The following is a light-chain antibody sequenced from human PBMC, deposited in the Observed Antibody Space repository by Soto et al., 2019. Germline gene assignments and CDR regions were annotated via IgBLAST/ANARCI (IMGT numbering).Light chain of an antibody. CDR3: QQSSSSPIT. CDR2: AAS. V-gene: IGKV3-20*01. J-gene: IGKJ5*01. CDR1: QSVSSN. Sequence: EIVLTQSPGTLSLSPGKRATLSCRASQSVSSNLAWYRQKPGQAPRLLMYAASSRATGIPDRFSGSGSGTDFTLTISRLEAEDFAVYYCQQSSSSPITFGQGTRLEIK.